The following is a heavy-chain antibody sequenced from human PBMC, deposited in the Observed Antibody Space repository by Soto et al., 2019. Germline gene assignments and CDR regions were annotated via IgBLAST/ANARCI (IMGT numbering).Heavy chain of an antibody. J-gene: IGHJ4*02. D-gene: IGHD3-3*01. V-gene: IGHV3-23*01. CDR3: AKVANVGVVVEYFDH. CDR1: GLNFANYA. CDR2: ISSTGRRT. Sequence: LRLSCGSSGLNFANYAMGWVRQAPGKGLEWVSGISSTGRRTYYADSVRGRFSISRDNSKNTVDLQINSLRAEDTAVYYCAKVANVGVVVEYFDHWGQGSLVTVSS.